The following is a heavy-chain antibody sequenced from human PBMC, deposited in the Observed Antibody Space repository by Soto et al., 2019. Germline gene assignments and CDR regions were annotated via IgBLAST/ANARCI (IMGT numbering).Heavy chain of an antibody. CDR3: VRAAGYSGNDYVYDYGMDV. D-gene: IGHD5-12*01. J-gene: IGHJ6*02. Sequence: QVQLVESGGGVVQPGRSLRLSCAASGFTFSSYGMHWVRQAPGKGLEWVALVWYDGGNKYYADSVKGRFTISRDNSKNTLYLQMNSLRDEYTAVYYCVRAAGYSGNDYVYDYGMDVWGQGTTVTVSS. CDR2: VWYDGGNK. CDR1: GFTFSSYG. V-gene: IGHV3-33*01.